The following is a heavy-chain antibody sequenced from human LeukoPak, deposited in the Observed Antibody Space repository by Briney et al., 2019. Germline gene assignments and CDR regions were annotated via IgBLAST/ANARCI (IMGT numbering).Heavy chain of an antibody. CDR3: ARDEDYGDYALNY. Sequence: SETLSLTCAVYGGSFSGYYWSWIRQPPGKGLEWIGEINHSGSTNYNPSLKSRVTISVDTSKNQFSLKLSSVTAADTAVYYCARDEDYGDYALNYWGQGTLVAVSS. CDR2: INHSGST. D-gene: IGHD4-17*01. V-gene: IGHV4-34*01. J-gene: IGHJ4*02. CDR1: GGSFSGYY.